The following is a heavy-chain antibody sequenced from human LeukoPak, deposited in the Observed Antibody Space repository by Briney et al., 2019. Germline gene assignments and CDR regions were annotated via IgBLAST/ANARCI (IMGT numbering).Heavy chain of an antibody. J-gene: IGHJ4*02. CDR3: ARVPGPYTTSRFDF. V-gene: IGHV1-2*02. CDR1: GYTFTGYY. Sequence: GASVKVSCKTSGYTFTGYYLHWVRQASGQRPEWMGRIDPDSGGTHYGQKFQGRVTVTRDTSITTVYMELSGLTSDDTAVYYCARVPGPYTTSRFDFWGQGTLVTVSS. D-gene: IGHD2-2*02. CDR2: IDPDSGGT.